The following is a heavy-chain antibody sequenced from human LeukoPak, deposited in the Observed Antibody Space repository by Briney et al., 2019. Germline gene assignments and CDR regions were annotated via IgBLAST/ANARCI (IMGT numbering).Heavy chain of an antibody. V-gene: IGHV3-7*01. Sequence: GGSLRLSCAASGFTFSDYWMSWVRQAPGKGPEWVANIKQDGTEKYYVDSVKGRFTISRDNAKNSLYLQMNSLRAEDTAVYYCARDPPFIIGTTFFDYWGQGTLVTVSS. D-gene: IGHD1-20*01. J-gene: IGHJ4*02. CDR1: GFTFSDYW. CDR3: ARDPPFIIGTTFFDY. CDR2: IKQDGTEK.